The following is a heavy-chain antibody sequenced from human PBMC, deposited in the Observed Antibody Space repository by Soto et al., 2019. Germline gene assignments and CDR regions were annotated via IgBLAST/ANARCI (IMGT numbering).Heavy chain of an antibody. D-gene: IGHD2-21*02. CDR3: ASTQYGGNSSGAFDI. CDR1: GGSISDYY. CDR2: IYYSGTT. V-gene: IGHV4-59*08. J-gene: IGHJ3*02. Sequence: SETLSLTCTVSGGSISDYYWSWIRQPPGKGLEWIGYIYYSGTTNYSPSLKSRVTISVDTSKNQFSLELSSVTAADSAIYYCASTQYGGNSSGAFDIWGQGTMVTVSS.